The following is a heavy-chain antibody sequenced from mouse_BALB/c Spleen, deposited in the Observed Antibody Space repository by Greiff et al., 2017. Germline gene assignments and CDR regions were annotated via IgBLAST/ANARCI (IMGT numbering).Heavy chain of an antibody. CDR2: IRNKANGYTT. V-gene: IGHV7-3*02. CDR3: ARDGYAMDY. Sequence: EVNVVESGGGLVQPGGSLRLSCAPSGFTFTDYYMSWVRQPPGKALEWLGFIRNKANGYTTEYSASVKGRFTISRDNSQSILYLQMNTLRAEDSATYYCARDGYAMDYWGQGTSVTVSA. CDR1: GFTFTDYY. J-gene: IGHJ4*01.